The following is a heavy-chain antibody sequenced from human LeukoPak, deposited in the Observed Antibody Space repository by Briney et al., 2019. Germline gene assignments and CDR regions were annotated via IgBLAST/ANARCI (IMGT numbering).Heavy chain of an antibody. CDR3: AREAGSTPAY. CDR2: ISSSSTYI. CDR1: GFTFSTYS. V-gene: IGHV3-21*01. J-gene: IGHJ4*02. D-gene: IGHD6-13*01. Sequence: PGGSLRLSCTASGFTFSTYSFNWVRQAPGKGLEWVSSISSSSTYIDYADSVKGRFTISRDNAKNSLYLQMNSLRAEDTAVYYCAREAGSTPAYWGQGTLVTVSS.